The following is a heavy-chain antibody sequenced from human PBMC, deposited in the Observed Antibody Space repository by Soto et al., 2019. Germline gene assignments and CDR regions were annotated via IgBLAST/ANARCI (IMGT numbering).Heavy chain of an antibody. D-gene: IGHD5-12*01. CDR1: GGSFSGYD. CDR3: ARWLGYGPHFDY. J-gene: IGHJ4*02. V-gene: IGHV4-34*01. Sequence: SETLSLTCAVYGGSFSGYDWTWIRQPPGTGLEWIGEINHSGSSNYNPSLKSRVTISVDRSKNQFSLKLSSVTAADTAVYYCARWLGYGPHFDYWGQGTLVTVSS. CDR2: INHSGSS.